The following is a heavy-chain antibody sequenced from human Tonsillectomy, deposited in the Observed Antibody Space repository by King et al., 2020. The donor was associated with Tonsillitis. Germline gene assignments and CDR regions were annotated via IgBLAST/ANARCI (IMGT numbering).Heavy chain of an antibody. J-gene: IGHJ6*03. V-gene: IGHV4-34*01. CDR1: GGSFSDYS. CDR3: ARGAPTVTGSYNFYMDV. Sequence: VQLQQWGAGLLKPSETLSLKCAVSGGSFSDYSWTWVRQPPGKGLEWIVQINHSKSTNYNPSLKSRLPISLDTSRNQFSLSLSSVTAADTAVYYCARGAPTVTGSYNFYMDVWGKGTTVTVSS. CDR2: INHSKST. D-gene: IGHD4-11*01.